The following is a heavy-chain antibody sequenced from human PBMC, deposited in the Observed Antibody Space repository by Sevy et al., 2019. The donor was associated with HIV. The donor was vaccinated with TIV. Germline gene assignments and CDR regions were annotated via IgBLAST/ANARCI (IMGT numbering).Heavy chain of an antibody. J-gene: IGHJ4*02. Sequence: GGSLRLSCAASGFTFSNYGLHWVRQAPGKGLEWVAIISYDGSNKYYADSVKGRFTISRDNSKNTLYLQMNSLRGEDTGVYYCARQERQQLVDWGQRTLVTASS. CDR2: ISYDGSNK. V-gene: IGHV3-30*03. CDR1: GFTFSNYG. CDR3: ARQERQQLVD. D-gene: IGHD6-13*01.